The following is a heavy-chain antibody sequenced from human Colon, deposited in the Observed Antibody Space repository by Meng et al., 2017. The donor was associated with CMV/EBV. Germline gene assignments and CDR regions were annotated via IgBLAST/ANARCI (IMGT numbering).Heavy chain of an antibody. CDR1: GFTFSNYA. V-gene: IGHV3-30*04. Sequence: GESLKISCAASGFTFSNYAMHWVRQAPGKGLEWVSFIRYDGTDVRYGGSVEGRFTVSRDNSRDTLYLLMNNLRADDTAIYYCARDRTTLGYCGGGSCSGGPPDFWGQGTLVTVSS. D-gene: IGHD2-15*01. CDR2: IRYDGTDV. J-gene: IGHJ4*02. CDR3: ARDRTTLGYCGGGSCSGGPPDF.